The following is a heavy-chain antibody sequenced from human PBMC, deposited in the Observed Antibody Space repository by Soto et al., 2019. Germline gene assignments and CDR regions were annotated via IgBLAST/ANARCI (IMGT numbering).Heavy chain of an antibody. D-gene: IGHD3-10*01. CDR2: LTGSGGTT. V-gene: IGHV3-23*01. CDR3: ARQRADFGSGSDTYYFDY. Sequence: DVQLLESGGGLVQPGGSLRLSCIASGVTFSTYAMSWVRQAPGKGLEWVSGLTGSGGTTFYADSVKGRFTISRDNSNNPLYLEINSLRAEDTAVYYCARQRADFGSGSDTYYFDYWGQGTLVTVSS. CDR1: GVTFSTYA. J-gene: IGHJ4*02.